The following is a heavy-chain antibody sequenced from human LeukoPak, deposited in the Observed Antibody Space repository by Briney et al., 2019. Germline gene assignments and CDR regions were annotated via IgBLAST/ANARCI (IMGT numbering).Heavy chain of an antibody. CDR2: IRGSGGST. J-gene: IGHJ4*02. Sequence: GGSLRLSCEASGFTFSRHAMSWVRQAPGKGLELVSAIRGSGGSTYYADSVKGRFTISRDNSKNTLYLQMNSLRAEDTAVYYCAKDGFPGDYANYWGQGTLVTVSS. V-gene: IGHV3-23*01. CDR3: AKDGFPGDYANY. D-gene: IGHD4-17*01. CDR1: GFTFSRHA.